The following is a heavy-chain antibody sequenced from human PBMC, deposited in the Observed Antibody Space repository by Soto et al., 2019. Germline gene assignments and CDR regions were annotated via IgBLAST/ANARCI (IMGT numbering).Heavy chain of an antibody. Sequence: ASETLSLTCTVSGGSISSYYWSWIRQPPGKGLEWIGYIYYSGSTNYNPSLKSRVTISVDTSKNQFSLKLSSVTAADTAVYYCARVDYSSGSFTPNYWGQGTLVTVSS. CDR2: IYYSGST. J-gene: IGHJ4*02. V-gene: IGHV4-59*01. D-gene: IGHD6-19*01. CDR1: GGSISSYY. CDR3: ARVDYSSGSFTPNY.